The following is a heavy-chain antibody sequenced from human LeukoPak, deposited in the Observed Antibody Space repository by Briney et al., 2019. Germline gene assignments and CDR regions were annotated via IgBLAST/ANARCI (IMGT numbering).Heavy chain of an antibody. J-gene: IGHJ6*04. V-gene: IGHV3-7*01. CDR3: AELGITMIGGV. D-gene: IGHD3-10*02. CDR1: GFTFRYYW. CDR2: IKEDGSEK. Sequence: GGSLRLSCGASGFTFRYYWMSWVRQAPGKGLEWVANIKEDGSEKYYVDSVKGRFTISRDNAKNSLYLQMNSLRAEDTAVYYCAELGITMIGGVWGKGTTVTISS.